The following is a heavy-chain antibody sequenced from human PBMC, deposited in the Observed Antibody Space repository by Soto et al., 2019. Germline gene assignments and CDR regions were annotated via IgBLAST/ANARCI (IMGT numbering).Heavy chain of an antibody. V-gene: IGHV3-23*01. CDR2: ISGSGDST. CDR3: AKETLGYCSSGSCRIDY. J-gene: IGHJ4*01. Sequence: GGSLRLSCAASGFTFSSYAMSWVRQAPGKGLEWVSTISGSGDSTYYADSVRGRFTISRDNSKNTLYLQMNSLRAEDTAVYYCAKETLGYCSSGSCRIDYWGHGTLVTVSS. CDR1: GFTFSSYA. D-gene: IGHD2-15*01.